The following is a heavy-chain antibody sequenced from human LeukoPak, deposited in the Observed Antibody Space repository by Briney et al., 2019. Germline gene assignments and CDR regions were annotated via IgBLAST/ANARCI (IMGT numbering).Heavy chain of an antibody. V-gene: IGHV1-2*02. CDR2: INPNSGGT. CDR1: GYTFTGYY. Sequence: ASVKVSCKASGYTFTGYYMHWVRQAPGQGLEWMGWINPNSGGTNYAQKFQGRVTMTRDTSISTAYMELSRLRSDDTAVYYCARERGWHGYNFRWFDPWGQGTLVTVSS. D-gene: IGHD5-12*01. CDR3: ARERGWHGYNFRWFDP. J-gene: IGHJ5*02.